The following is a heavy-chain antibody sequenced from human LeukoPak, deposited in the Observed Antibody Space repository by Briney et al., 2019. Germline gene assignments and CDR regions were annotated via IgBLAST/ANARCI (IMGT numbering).Heavy chain of an antibody. CDR3: AREGTEFPPYDSSGYAFDI. D-gene: IGHD3-22*01. Sequence: PGGSLRLSCAASGFTFSSYGMHWVRQAPGKGLGWVAVIWYDGSNKYYADSVKGRFTISRDNSKNTLYLQMNSLRAEDTAVYYCAREGTEFPPYDSSGYAFDIWGQGTMVTVSS. CDR1: GFTFSSYG. V-gene: IGHV3-33*01. J-gene: IGHJ3*02. CDR2: IWYDGSNK.